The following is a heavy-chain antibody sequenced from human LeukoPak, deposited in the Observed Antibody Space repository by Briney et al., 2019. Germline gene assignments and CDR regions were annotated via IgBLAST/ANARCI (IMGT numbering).Heavy chain of an antibody. V-gene: IGHV3-7*01. Sequence: GGSLRLSCAASGFTFSSYWMSWVRQAPGKGLERVANIKQDGSEKYHVDSVKGRFTISRDNAENSLYLQMNSLRGEDTAVYSCARAGYSSGWDYWGQGTLVTVSS. CDR2: IKQDGSEK. CDR3: ARAGYSSGWDY. J-gene: IGHJ4*02. D-gene: IGHD6-19*01. CDR1: GFTFSSYW.